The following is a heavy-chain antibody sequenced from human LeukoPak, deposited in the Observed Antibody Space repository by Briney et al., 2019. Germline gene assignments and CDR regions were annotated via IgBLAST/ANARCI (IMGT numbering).Heavy chain of an antibody. Sequence: GGSLRLSCAASRFTSSRYSMKWVRQAPGKGLEWVSSISSSSSYIYYADSVKGRFTISRDNAKNSLYLQMNSLRAEDTAVYYCTRVGYYGSSGYSDYWGQGTLVTVSS. J-gene: IGHJ4*02. D-gene: IGHD3-22*01. CDR1: RFTSSRYS. CDR2: ISSSSSYI. V-gene: IGHV3-21*01. CDR3: TRVGYYGSSGYSDY.